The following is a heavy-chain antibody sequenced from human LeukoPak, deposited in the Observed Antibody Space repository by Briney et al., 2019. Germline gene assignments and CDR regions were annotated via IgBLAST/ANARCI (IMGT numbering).Heavy chain of an antibody. CDR3: ARSGHEYYFDY. D-gene: IGHD3-10*01. J-gene: IGHJ4*02. V-gene: IGHV1-69*02. Sequence: SVKVSCKASGYTFTGYYMHWVRQAPGQGLEWMGRIIPILGIANYAQKFQGRVTITADKSTSTAYMELSSLRSEDTAVYYCARSGHEYYFDYWGQGTLVTVSS. CDR2: IIPILGIA. CDR1: GYTFTGYY.